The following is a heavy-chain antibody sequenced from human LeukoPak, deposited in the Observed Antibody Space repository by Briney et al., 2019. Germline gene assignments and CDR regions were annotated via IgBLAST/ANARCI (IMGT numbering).Heavy chain of an antibody. V-gene: IGHV3-21*01. CDR1: GFTFSSYS. Sequence: GGSLRLSCAASGFTFSSYSMNWVRQAPGKGLEWVSSISSSRSYIYYADSVKGRFTISRDNAKNSLYLQMNSLRAEDTAVYYCARDGDYYDSSAHDAFDIWGQGTMVTVSS. D-gene: IGHD3-22*01. J-gene: IGHJ3*02. CDR3: ARDGDYYDSSAHDAFDI. CDR2: ISSSRSYI.